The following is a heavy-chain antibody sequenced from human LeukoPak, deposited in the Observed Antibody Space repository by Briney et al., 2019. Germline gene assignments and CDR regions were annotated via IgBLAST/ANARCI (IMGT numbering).Heavy chain of an antibody. V-gene: IGHV4-59*01. CDR1: GGSISSYY. J-gene: IGHJ4*02. D-gene: IGHD6-6*01. CDR2: IYYSGST. CDR3: ARDLDPSSSPFPYYFDY. Sequence: SETLSLTCTVSGGSISSYYWSWIRQPPGKGLEWIGYIYYSGSTNYNPSLKSRVTISVDTSKNQFSLKLSSVTAADTAVYYCARDLDPSSSPFPYYFDYWGQGTLVTVSS.